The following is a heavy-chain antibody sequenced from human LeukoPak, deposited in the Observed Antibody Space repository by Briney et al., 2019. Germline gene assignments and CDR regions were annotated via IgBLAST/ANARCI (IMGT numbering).Heavy chain of an antibody. CDR2: INPNSGGT. J-gene: IGHJ4*02. CDR1: GYTFTGYY. Sequence: ASVKVSCKASGYTFTGYYMHWVRQAPGQGLEWMGWINPNSGGTNYAQKFQGRVTMTRDTSISTAYMELSRLRSDDTAVYYWAKTQYDFWSGYLLNYWGQGTLVTVSS. V-gene: IGHV1-2*02. CDR3: AKTQYDFWSGYLLNY. D-gene: IGHD3-3*01.